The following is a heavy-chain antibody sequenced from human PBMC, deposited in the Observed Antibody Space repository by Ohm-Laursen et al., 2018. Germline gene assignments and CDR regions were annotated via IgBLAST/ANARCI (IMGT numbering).Heavy chain of an antibody. D-gene: IGHD1-26*01. CDR3: ARETGGVLDV. V-gene: IGHV4-59*01. CDR2: IYYSGST. Sequence: GTLSLTCTVSGGSISSYYWSWIRQPPGKGLEWIGYIYYSGSTNYNPSLKSRVTISVDTSKNQFSLKLSSVTAADTAVYYCARETGGVLDVWGQGTTVTVSS. J-gene: IGHJ6*02. CDR1: GGSISSYY.